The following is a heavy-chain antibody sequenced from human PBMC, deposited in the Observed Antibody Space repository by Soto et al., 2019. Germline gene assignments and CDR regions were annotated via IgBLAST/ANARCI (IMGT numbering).Heavy chain of an antibody. Sequence: TLSLTCTVSGGSISSGGYYWSWIRQHPGKGLEWIGYIYYSGSTYYNPSLKSRVTISVDTSKNQFSLKLSSVTAADTAVYYCARVPWGYSYGSGRDNWFDPWGQGTLVTVSS. D-gene: IGHD5-18*01. CDR2: IYYSGST. CDR1: GGSISSGGYY. CDR3: ARVPWGYSYGSGRDNWFDP. J-gene: IGHJ5*02. V-gene: IGHV4-31*03.